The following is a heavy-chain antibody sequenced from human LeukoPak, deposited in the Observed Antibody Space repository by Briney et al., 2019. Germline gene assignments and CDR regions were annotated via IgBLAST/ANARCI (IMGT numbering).Heavy chain of an antibody. V-gene: IGHV3-43D*03. J-gene: IGHJ5*02. CDR2: ISWDGGST. CDR3: AKGGSSGWYESGFDP. D-gene: IGHD6-19*01. CDR1: GFTFDDYA. Sequence: GGSLRLSCAASGFTFDDYAMHWVRQAPGKGLEWVSLISWDGGSTYYADSVKGRFTISRDNSKNSLYLQMNSLRAEDMALYYCAKGGSSGWYESGFDPWGQGTLVTVSS.